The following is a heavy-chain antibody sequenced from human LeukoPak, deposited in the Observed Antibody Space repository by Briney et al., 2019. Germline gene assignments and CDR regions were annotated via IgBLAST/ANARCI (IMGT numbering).Heavy chain of an antibody. CDR2: ISWNSGSI. Sequence: GGSLRLSCAASGFTFDDYAMHWVRQAPGKGLEWVSGISWNSGSIGYADSVKGRFTISRDNAKSSLYLQMNSLRAEDTALYYCAKDRISSGWRDDAFDIWGQGTMVTVSS. CDR1: GFTFDDYA. J-gene: IGHJ3*02. CDR3: AKDRISSGWRDDAFDI. V-gene: IGHV3-9*01. D-gene: IGHD6-19*01.